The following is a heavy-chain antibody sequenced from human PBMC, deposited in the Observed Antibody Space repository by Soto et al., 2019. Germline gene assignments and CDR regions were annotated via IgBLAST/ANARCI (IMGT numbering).Heavy chain of an antibody. D-gene: IGHD6-13*01. CDR1: GGTFSSYA. Sequence: GASVKVSCKASGGTFSSYAISWVRQAPGQGLEWMGRIIPILGIANYAQKFQGRVTITADKSTSTAYMELSSLRSEDTAVYYCARSGAYSSSYFWGQGTLVTVSS. J-gene: IGHJ4*02. V-gene: IGHV1-69*04. CDR2: IIPILGIA. CDR3: ARSGAYSSSYF.